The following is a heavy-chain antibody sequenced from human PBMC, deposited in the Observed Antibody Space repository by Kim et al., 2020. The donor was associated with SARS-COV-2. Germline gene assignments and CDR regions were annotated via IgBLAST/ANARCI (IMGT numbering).Heavy chain of an antibody. CDR3: ARVWANYDFWSGYYIGGKYFDY. Sequence: SETLSLTCAVSGGSISSSNWWSWVRQPPGKGLEWIGEIYHSGSTNYNPSLKSRVTISVDKSKNQFSLKLSSVTAADTAVYYCARVWANYDFWSGYYIGGKYFDYWGQGTLVTVSS. V-gene: IGHV4-4*02. D-gene: IGHD3-3*01. CDR1: GGSISSSNW. J-gene: IGHJ4*02. CDR2: IYHSGST.